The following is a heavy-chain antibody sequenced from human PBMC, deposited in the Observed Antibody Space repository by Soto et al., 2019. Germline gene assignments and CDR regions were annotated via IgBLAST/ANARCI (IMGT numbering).Heavy chain of an antibody. Sequence: SETLSLTCTVSGGSISSGGYYWSWIRQHPGKGLEWIGYIYYSGSTCYNPSLKSRVTISVDTSKNQFSLKLSSVTAADTAVYYCARDPSFGDPYYFDYWGQGTLVTVSS. CDR2: IYYSGST. CDR3: ARDPSFGDPYYFDY. D-gene: IGHD4-17*01. V-gene: IGHV4-31*03. J-gene: IGHJ4*02. CDR1: GGSISSGGYY.